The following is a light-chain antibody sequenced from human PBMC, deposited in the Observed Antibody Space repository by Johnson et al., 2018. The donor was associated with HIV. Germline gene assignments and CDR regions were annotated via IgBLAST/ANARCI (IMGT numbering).Light chain of an antibody. CDR1: SSNIGNNF. V-gene: IGLV1-51*02. Sequence: QAVLTQPPSVSAAPGQKVTISCSGSSSNIGNNFVSWYQEFPGAAPKLLIYENHKRPSGIPDRFSGSKSGTSATLGITGLQTGDEADYYCGTWDSSLNTGYVIGPGTKVTVL. CDR3: GTWDSSLNTGYV. J-gene: IGLJ1*01. CDR2: ENH.